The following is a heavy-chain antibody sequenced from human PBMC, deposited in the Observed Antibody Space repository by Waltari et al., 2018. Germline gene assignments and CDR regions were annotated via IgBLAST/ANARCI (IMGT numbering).Heavy chain of an antibody. Sequence: EVQVVESGGDLVRTGGSLRLSCVASGFNFGNYWMNWVRQNPGKGLEWVAKIKGDGSEILYADSVKGRFTISRDNARNTLYVEMNNLRVEDTAVYFCATVRYWGQGTLVTVSS. CDR2: IKGDGSEI. J-gene: IGHJ4*02. V-gene: IGHV3-7*01. CDR3: ATVRY. CDR1: GFNFGNYW.